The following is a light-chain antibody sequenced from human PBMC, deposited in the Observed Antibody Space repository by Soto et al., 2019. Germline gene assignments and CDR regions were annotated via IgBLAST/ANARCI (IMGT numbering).Light chain of an antibody. Sequence: QPVLTQSPSASASLGASVKLTCTLSSGHSTYAIAWHQQQPEKGPRYLMKLNSDGSHSKGDGMPDRFSGSGSGAERYLTISSLQSEDEAVYYCQTWGTGIQVFGGGTKLTVL. CDR2: LNSDGSH. V-gene: IGLV4-69*01. CDR3: QTWGTGIQV. J-gene: IGLJ3*02. CDR1: SGHSTYA.